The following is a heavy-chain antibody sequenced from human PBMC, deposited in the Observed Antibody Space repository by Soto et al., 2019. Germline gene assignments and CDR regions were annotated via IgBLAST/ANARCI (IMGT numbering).Heavy chain of an antibody. CDR1: GFTFSSDA. Sequence: EVQLLESGGGLVQPGGSLRLSCAASGFTFSSDAMSWVRQAPGKGLEWVSGISGSGGSTYYADSVKGRFTISRDNSKNTLYLQMNSLRTEDTAVYYCAKEGRSGGTNTNDYWGQGTLVTVSS. V-gene: IGHV3-23*01. D-gene: IGHD2-8*01. J-gene: IGHJ4*02. CDR3: AKEGRSGGTNTNDY. CDR2: ISGSGGST.